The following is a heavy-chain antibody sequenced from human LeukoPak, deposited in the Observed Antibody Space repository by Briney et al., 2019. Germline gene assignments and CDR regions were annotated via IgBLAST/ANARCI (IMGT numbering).Heavy chain of an antibody. D-gene: IGHD5-12*01. Sequence: GASVKVSCKASGYTFTSYYMHWVRQAPGQGLEWMGIINPSGGSTSYAQKFQGRVTMTRDMSTSTVYMELSSLRSEDTAVYYCARGSRGGGYSGYEDYWGQGTLVTVSS. CDR1: GYTFTSYY. V-gene: IGHV1-46*01. J-gene: IGHJ4*02. CDR3: ARGSRGGGYSGYEDY. CDR2: INPSGGST.